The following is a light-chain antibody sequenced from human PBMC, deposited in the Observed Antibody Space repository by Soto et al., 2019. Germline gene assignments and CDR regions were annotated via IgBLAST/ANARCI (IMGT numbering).Light chain of an antibody. CDR2: DAS. CDR1: QHIRNW. CDR3: QQHDPSGLT. J-gene: IGKJ4*01. Sequence: DIQMTQSPSTLSASVGDRVTITCRANQHIRNWLAWYQQKPGKAPNLLIYDASTLESGVPPRFRGSGSGTEFTLTISSLQPDDFATYYCQQHDPSGLTFGGGTKVEIK. V-gene: IGKV1-5*01.